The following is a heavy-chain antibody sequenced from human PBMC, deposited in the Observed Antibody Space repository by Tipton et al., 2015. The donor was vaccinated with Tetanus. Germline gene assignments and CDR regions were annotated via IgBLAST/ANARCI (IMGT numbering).Heavy chain of an antibody. V-gene: IGHV1-2*02. J-gene: IGHJ4*02. CDR1: GYTFTGYY. CDR3: ARGMVYVSSGIDDF. CDR2: INPNRGGT. Sequence: QSGAEVKKPGASVKVSCKASGYTFTGYYMHWVRQAPGQGLEWMGWINPNRGGTNYAQKFQGRVTMTRDTSISTAYMEVSRLRSDFLAMYYCARGMVYVSSGIDDFWGQGTLVTVSS. D-gene: IGHD3-22*01.